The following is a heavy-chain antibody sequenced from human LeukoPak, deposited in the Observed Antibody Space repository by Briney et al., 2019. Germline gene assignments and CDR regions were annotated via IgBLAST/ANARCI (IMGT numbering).Heavy chain of an antibody. Sequence: PSETLSLTCAVYGGSFSGYYWSWIRQPPGKGLEWIGEINHSGSTHYNPSLKSRVTISVDTSKNQFSLKLSSVTAADTAVYYCARRGVMGMGATWGQGTLVTVSS. J-gene: IGHJ5*02. D-gene: IGHD1-26*01. CDR3: ARRGVMGMGAT. CDR2: INHSGST. V-gene: IGHV4-34*01. CDR1: GGSFSGYY.